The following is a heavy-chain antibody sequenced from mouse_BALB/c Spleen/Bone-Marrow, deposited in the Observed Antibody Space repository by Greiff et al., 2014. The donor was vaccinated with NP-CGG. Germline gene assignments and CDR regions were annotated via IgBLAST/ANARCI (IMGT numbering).Heavy chain of an antibody. J-gene: IGHJ3*01. V-gene: IGHV14-3*02. D-gene: IGHD1-1*01. Sequence: EVQLQQSGAELVKPGASVKLSCTASGFNIKDTYIHWVKQRPEQGLEWIGRIDPANGNTKYDPKFQGKATITADTSSNTAYLQLSSLTSEDTAVYYCAIYYYGSSGFAYWGQGTLVTVSA. CDR2: IDPANGNT. CDR3: AIYYYGSSGFAY. CDR1: GFNIKDTY.